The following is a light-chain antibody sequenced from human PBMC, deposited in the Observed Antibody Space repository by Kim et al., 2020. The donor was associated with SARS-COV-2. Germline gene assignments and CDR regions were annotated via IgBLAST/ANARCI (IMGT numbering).Light chain of an antibody. CDR3: QAWDSNTYV. J-gene: IGLJ1*01. CDR2: QDY. V-gene: IGLV3-1*01. Sequence: SYELTQPPSVSVSPRQTASITCSGDGLKNTYVSWFQQKPGQSPVLVIYQDYKRPSGIPERFSGSNSGNTAILNIIGTRAADEADYYCQAWDSNTYVFGTGTKVTVL. CDR1: GLKNTY.